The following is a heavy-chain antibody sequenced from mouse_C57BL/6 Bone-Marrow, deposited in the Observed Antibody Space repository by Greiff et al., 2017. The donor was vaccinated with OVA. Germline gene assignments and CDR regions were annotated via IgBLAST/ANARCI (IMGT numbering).Heavy chain of an antibody. V-gene: IGHV14-4*01. CDR2: IDPENGDT. Sequence: VQLKQSGAELVRPGASVKLSCTASGFNIKDDYMHWVKQRPEHGLEWIGWIDPENGDTEYASKFQGKATITADTSSNTAYLQLSSLTSEDTAVYYCTTELGYFDYWGQGTTLTVSS. J-gene: IGHJ2*01. D-gene: IGHD4-1*01. CDR1: GFNIKDDY. CDR3: TTELGYFDY.